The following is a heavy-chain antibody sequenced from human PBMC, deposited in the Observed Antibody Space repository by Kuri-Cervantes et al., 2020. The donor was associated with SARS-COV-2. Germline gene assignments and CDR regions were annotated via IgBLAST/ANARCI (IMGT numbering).Heavy chain of an antibody. V-gene: IGHV4-34*01. Sequence: SETLSLTCAVFGVPLNTYSWSWVRQSPGKGLQWIGEINHSGGTKYRPSLRGRVSISIDASKNQVSLKLTSVTAADAAVYYCARGHIGVVPSPILGLGSHYYYYHLDVWGQGTTVTVSS. J-gene: IGHJ6*02. CDR2: INHSGGT. D-gene: IGHD2-2*01. CDR3: ARGHIGVVPSPILGLGSHYYYYHLDV. CDR1: GVPLNTYS.